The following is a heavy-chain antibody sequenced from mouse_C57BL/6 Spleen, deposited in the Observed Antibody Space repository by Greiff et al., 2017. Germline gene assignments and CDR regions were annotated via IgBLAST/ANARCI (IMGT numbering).Heavy chain of an antibody. V-gene: IGHV1-66*01. J-gene: IGHJ2*01. Sequence: QVQLQQSGPELVKPGASVKLSCKASGYTFTSYDINWVKQRPGQGLEWIGWIYPRDGSTKYNEKFKGKATLTADTSSSTAYMQLSSLTSEDSAVYYCAAGNALDYWGQGTTLTVSS. CDR1: GYTFTSYD. CDR3: AAGNALDY. CDR2: IYPRDGST.